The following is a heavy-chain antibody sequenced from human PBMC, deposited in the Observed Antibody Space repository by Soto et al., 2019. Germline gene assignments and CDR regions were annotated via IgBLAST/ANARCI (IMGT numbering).Heavy chain of an antibody. Sequence: GGSLRLSCAASGFTFSSYWMSWVRQAPGKGLEWVANIKQDGSEKYYVDSVKGRFTISRDNAKNSLYLQMNSLRVEDTAVYYCARTVLLWSGELMSHLYYFDYWGRGTLVTVSS. CDR1: GFTFSSYW. V-gene: IGHV3-7*01. D-gene: IGHD3-10*01. J-gene: IGHJ4*02. CDR2: IKQDGSEK. CDR3: ARTVLLWSGELMSHLYYFDY.